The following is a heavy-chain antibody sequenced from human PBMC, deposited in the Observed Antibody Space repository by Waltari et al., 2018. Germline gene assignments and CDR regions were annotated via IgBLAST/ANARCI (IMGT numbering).Heavy chain of an antibody. Sequence: QVQLVESGGGVVQPGRSLRRSCAASGFTFSSYDVHWVRQAPGKGLEWVAVIWHDGSKEYYGDSEKGLFTIYRDNSKNTLYLQMNNLRAEHTAMYYCAANFDFWGQGTLVTVSS. CDR1: GFTFSSYD. J-gene: IGHJ4*02. CDR2: IWHDGSKE. V-gene: IGHV3-33*08. CDR3: AANFDF. D-gene: IGHD2-15*01.